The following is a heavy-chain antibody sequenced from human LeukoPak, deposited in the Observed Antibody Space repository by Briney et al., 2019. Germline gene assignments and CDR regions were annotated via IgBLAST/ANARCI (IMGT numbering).Heavy chain of an antibody. CDR2: IYYSGST. CDR1: GGSISSSSYY. CDR3: ARHTTVSPLYFGF. Sequence: SETLSLTCTVSGGSISSSSYYWGWIRQPPGKGLEWIGSIYYSGSTYYNPSLKSRVTISVDTSKNQFSLKLSSVTAADTAVYYCARHTTVSPLYFGFWGQGTLVTVSS. J-gene: IGHJ4*02. V-gene: IGHV4-39*01. D-gene: IGHD4-11*01.